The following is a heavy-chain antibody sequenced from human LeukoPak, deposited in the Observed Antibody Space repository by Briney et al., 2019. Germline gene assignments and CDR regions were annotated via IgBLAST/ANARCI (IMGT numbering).Heavy chain of an antibody. CDR1: GCTFTGYY. V-gene: IGHV1-2*02. D-gene: IGHD3-9*01. CDR3: ARIRYYDILTALEDFDY. CDR2: INPNSGGT. J-gene: IGHJ4*02. Sequence: ASVKVSCKASGCTFTGYYMHWVRQAPGQGLEWMGWINPNSGGTNYAQKFQGRVTMTRDTSISTAYMELSRLRSDDTAVYYCARIRYYDILTALEDFDYWGQGTLVTVSS.